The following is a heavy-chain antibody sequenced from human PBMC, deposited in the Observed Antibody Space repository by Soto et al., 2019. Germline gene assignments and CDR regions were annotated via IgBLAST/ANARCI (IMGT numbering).Heavy chain of an antibody. J-gene: IGHJ6*03. CDR2: ISSSSSYI. D-gene: IGHD2-8*01. CDR3: ARDGWDIVLMAGVKHLGYYYYMDV. V-gene: IGHV3-21*01. CDR1: GFTFSSYS. Sequence: GGSLRLSCAASGFTFSSYSMNWVRQAPGKGLEWVSSISSSSSYIYYADSVKGRFTISRDNAKNSLYLQMNSLRAEDTAVYYCARDGWDIVLMAGVKHLGYYYYMDVWGKGTTVTVSS.